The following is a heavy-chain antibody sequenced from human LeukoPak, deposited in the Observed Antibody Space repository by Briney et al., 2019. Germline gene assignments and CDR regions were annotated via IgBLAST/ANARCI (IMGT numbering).Heavy chain of an antibody. Sequence: ASVKVSCKASGYTFTAYYIHWVRQAPGQGLEWMGRINPNSGGTSYAQKFQGRVTMTRDTSISTAYMELSRLRSDDTVVYYCAIAGGGSDAFDIWGQGTMVTDSS. J-gene: IGHJ3*02. CDR2: INPNSGGT. CDR3: AIAGGGSDAFDI. D-gene: IGHD2-15*01. CDR1: GYTFTAYY. V-gene: IGHV1-2*05.